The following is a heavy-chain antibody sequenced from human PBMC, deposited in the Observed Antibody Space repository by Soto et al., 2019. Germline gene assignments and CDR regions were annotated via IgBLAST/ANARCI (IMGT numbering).Heavy chain of an antibody. CDR3: ARAYGDTSGDYFHL. CDR1: GDSISSADYF. J-gene: IGHJ4*02. D-gene: IGHD3-22*01. Sequence: TLSVTCPVSGDSISSADYFWSWIRQPPGKGLEWIGYISSSGRTYYNPSLESRLVISLETSKNRFFLKLNSVTAADTAVVYCARAYGDTSGDYFHLWGQGTQVT. CDR2: ISSSGRT. V-gene: IGHV4-30-4*01.